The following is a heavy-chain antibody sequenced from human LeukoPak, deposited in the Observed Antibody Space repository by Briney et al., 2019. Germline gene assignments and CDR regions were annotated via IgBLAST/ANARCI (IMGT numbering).Heavy chain of an antibody. CDR1: GYTFTRYH. D-gene: IGHD2-2*01. CDR3: PRCSLCGGFCSSTSCYRSLVSYFDY. J-gene: IGHJ4*02. CDR2: MNPNSGGT. V-gene: IGHV1-2*02. Sequence: ASVKVSCKASGYTFTRYHMHWVRQAPGQGLEWMGWMNPNSGGTNYAQKFQGRVTMHRDTSISQAYMELSRLRSDDRAVYYCPRCSLCGGFCSSTSCYRSLVSYFDYWGQGTLATVSS.